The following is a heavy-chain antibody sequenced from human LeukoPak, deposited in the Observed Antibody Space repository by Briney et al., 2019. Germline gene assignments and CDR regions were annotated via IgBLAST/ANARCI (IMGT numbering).Heavy chain of an antibody. CDR3: ARDGRGGHNDY. Sequence: GGSLRLSCAASGFRLSDHWMSWVRQAPGKGLEWVANIREDGSEKKYMDSVKGRFTISRDNAKNSVYLQMNSLRAEDTAVYYCARDGRGGHNDYWGQGTLVTVFS. CDR1: GFRLSDHW. V-gene: IGHV3-7*01. J-gene: IGHJ4*02. CDR2: IREDGSEK. D-gene: IGHD1-1*01.